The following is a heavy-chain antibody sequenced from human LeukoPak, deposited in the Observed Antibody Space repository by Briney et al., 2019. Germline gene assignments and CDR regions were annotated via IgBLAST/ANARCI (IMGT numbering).Heavy chain of an antibody. CDR1: GGSFSGYY. CDR3: ARSPYVDTAMYYYGMDV. Sequence: SETLSLTCAVYGGSFSGYYWSWIRQPPGKGLEWIGEINHSGSTNYNPSLKSRVTISVDTSKNQFSLKLSSVTAADTAVYYCARSPYVDTAMYYYGMDVWGQGTTVTVSS. D-gene: IGHD5-18*01. V-gene: IGHV4-34*01. CDR2: INHSGST. J-gene: IGHJ6*02.